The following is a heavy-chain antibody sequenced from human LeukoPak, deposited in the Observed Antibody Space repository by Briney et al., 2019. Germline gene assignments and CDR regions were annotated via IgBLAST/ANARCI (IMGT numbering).Heavy chain of an antibody. J-gene: IGHJ4*02. CDR1: GGSFSGYY. CDR3: ARDLRVAGTGDY. D-gene: IGHD6-19*01. CDR2: IYSGGST. V-gene: IGHV3-53*01. Sequence: ETLSLTCAVYGGSFSGYYWSWIRQPPGKGLEWVSVIYSGGSTYYADSVKGRFTISRDNSKNTLYLQMNSLKAEDTAVYYCARDLRVAGTGDYWGQGTLVTVSS.